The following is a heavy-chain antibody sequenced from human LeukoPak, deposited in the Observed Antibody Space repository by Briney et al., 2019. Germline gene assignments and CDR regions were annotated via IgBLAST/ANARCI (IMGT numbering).Heavy chain of an antibody. CDR3: AREYYDFWSGYSDY. CDR1: GFTFSSYW. Sequence: GGSLRLSCAASGFTFSSYWMSWVRQAPGKGLEWVANIKQDGSEKYYVDSVKGRFTISRDNAKNSLYLQMNSLRAEDTAVYYCAREYYDFWSGYSDYWGQGTLVTVPS. D-gene: IGHD3-3*01. V-gene: IGHV3-7*01. J-gene: IGHJ4*02. CDR2: IKQDGSEK.